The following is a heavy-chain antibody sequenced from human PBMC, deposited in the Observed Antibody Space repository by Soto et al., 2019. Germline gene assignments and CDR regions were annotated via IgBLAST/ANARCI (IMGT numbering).Heavy chain of an antibody. CDR3: ARDGTVTYDYYYYYYKDV. D-gene: IGHD4-17*01. Sequence: QVQLVQSGAEVKKPGASVKVSCKASGYTFTSYYMHWVRQAPGQGLEWMGIINPSGGSTSYAQKFQGRVTMTRDTSTSTVYMELSSLRSEDTAVYYCARDGTVTYDYYYYYYKDVWGKGTTVTVSS. CDR1: GYTFTSYY. V-gene: IGHV1-46*03. CDR2: INPSGGST. J-gene: IGHJ6*03.